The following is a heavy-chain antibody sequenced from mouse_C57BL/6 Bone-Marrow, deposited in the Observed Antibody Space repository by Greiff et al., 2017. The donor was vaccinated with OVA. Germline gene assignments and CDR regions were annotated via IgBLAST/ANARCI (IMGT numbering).Heavy chain of an antibody. CDR1: GFTFSDYY. D-gene: IGHD2-4*01. J-gene: IGHJ4*01. CDR2: ISNGGGST. CDR3: ARHIYYDYDGGRDY. Sequence: EVMLVESGGGLVQPGGSLKLSCAASGFTFSDYYMYWVRQTPEKRLEWVAYISNGGGSTYYPDTVKGRFTISRDNAKNTLYLQMSRLKSEDTAMYYCARHIYYDYDGGRDYWGQGTSVTVSS. V-gene: IGHV5-12*01.